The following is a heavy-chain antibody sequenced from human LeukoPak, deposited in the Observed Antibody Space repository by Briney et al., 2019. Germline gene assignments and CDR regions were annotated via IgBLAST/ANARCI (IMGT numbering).Heavy chain of an antibody. CDR1: GFTVSNSY. CDR2: IYSGDST. Sequence: GGSLRLSCAASGFTVSNSYMTWVRQAPGKGLEWVSSIYSGDSTYYTDSVKGRFTISRDTSNNTLNLHMLSLRTEDTAVYYCARYNSSWSPFDCWGQGTLVTVSS. J-gene: IGHJ4*02. V-gene: IGHV3-66*01. CDR3: ARYNSSWSPFDC. D-gene: IGHD6-13*01.